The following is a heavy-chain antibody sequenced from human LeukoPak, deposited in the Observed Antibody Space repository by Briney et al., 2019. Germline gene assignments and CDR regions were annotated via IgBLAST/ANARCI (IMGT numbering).Heavy chain of an antibody. V-gene: IGHV4-39*01. CDR1: GGSISSYY. CDR3: ARHEVPVSAFDI. CDR2: IYYSGST. D-gene: IGHD1-7*01. Sequence: SETLSLTCTVSGGSISSYYWGWIRQPPGKGLEWIGSIYYSGSTYYNPSLKSRVTISVDTSKNRFSLKLSSVTAADTAVYYCARHEVPVSAFDIWGQGTMVTVSS. J-gene: IGHJ3*02.